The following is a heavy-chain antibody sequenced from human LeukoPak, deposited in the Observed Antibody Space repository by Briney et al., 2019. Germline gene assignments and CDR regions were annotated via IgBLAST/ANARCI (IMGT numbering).Heavy chain of an antibody. CDR3: ARGAASPTHYNYYMDI. CDR1: GGSFSGHY. Sequence: PSETLSLTCAVYGGSFSGHYWTWIRQSPGKGLEWIGEINHSGSTNFNPSLAGRLSLSVDTSNNQFSLRLSSVTAADTAVYYCARGAASPTHYNYYMDIWDKGTTVTVSS. V-gene: IGHV4-34*01. CDR2: INHSGST. J-gene: IGHJ6*03.